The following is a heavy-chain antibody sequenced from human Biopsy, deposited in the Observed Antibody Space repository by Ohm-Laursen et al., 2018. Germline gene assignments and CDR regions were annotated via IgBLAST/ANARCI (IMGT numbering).Heavy chain of an antibody. Sequence: ASVKASCKSSGYTFSMYAIIWARQAPGQGLEWMGWSSAYNGKTNYVQKFRGRLTMTTDTSTSTAYMELRSLRSDDTAVYYCARDRPSVSTYGVDWGQGTLVIVSS. CDR2: SSAYNGKT. CDR1: GYTFSMYA. D-gene: IGHD3-3*01. CDR3: ARDRPSVSTYGVD. J-gene: IGHJ4*02. V-gene: IGHV1-18*01.